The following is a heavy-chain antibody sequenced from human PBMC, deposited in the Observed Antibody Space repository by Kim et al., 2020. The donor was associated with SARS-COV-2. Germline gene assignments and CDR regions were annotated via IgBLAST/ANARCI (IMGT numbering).Heavy chain of an antibody. CDR3: AKDLGRITMKYYFDY. Sequence: DSVKGRFTISRDNSKNSLYLQMNSLRAEDTAVYYCAKDLGRITMKYYFDYWGQGTLVTVSS. J-gene: IGHJ4*02. V-gene: IGHV3-23*01. D-gene: IGHD3-22*01.